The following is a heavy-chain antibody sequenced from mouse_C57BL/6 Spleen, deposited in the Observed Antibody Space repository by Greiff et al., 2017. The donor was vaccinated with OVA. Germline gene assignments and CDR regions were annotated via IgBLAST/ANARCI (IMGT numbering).Heavy chain of an antibody. D-gene: IGHD1-1*01. Sequence: VKQSCKASGYTFTSYWMHWVKQRPIQGLEWIGNIDPSDSETHYNQKFKDKATLTVDKSSSTAYMQLSSLTSEDSAVYYCARFAYYGSRGYYFDYWGQGTTLTVSS. V-gene: IGHV1-52*01. J-gene: IGHJ2*01. CDR2: IDPSDSET. CDR3: ARFAYYGSRGYYFDY. CDR1: GYTFTSYW.